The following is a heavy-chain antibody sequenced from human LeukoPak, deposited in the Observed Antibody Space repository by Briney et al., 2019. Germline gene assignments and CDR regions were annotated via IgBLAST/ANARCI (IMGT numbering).Heavy chain of an antibody. Sequence: GGSLRLSCAASGFTVSSNYMSWVRQAPGKGLEWVSVIYSGGSTYYADSVKGRFNISRDNSKNTLYLQMNRLRAEDTAVYYCENGYSSTWYNYWGQGTLVTVSS. V-gene: IGHV3-53*01. CDR1: GFTVSSNY. J-gene: IGHJ4*02. D-gene: IGHD6-13*01. CDR3: ENGYSSTWYNY. CDR2: IYSGGST.